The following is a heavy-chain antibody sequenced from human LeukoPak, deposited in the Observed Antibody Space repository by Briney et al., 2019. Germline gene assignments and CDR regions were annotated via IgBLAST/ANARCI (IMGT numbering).Heavy chain of an antibody. D-gene: IGHD4-23*01. CDR3: ARARVVVTGPLDY. V-gene: IGHV1-69*05. CDR1: GGTFSSYA. Sequence: SVKVSCKASGGTFSSYAISWVRQAPGQGLEWMGGIIPIFGTANYAQKFQGRVTITTDGSTSTAYMELSSLRSEDTAVYYCARARVVVTGPLDYWGQGTLVTVSS. CDR2: IIPIFGTA. J-gene: IGHJ4*02.